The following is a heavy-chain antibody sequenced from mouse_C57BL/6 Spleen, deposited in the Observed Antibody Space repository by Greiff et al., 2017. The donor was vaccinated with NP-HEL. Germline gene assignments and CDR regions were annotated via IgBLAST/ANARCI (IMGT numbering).Heavy chain of an antibody. CDR1: GYTFTSYG. CDR2: IYPRSGNT. J-gene: IGHJ2*01. CDR3: AREPWSSYYCDY. Sequence: QVQLKESGAELARPGASVKLSCKASGYTFTSYGISWVKQRTGQGLEWIGEIYPRSGNTYYNEKFKGKATLTADKSSSQAYMELRSLTSEDSAVYFCAREPWSSYYCDYWGQGTTLTVSS. D-gene: IGHD1-1*02. V-gene: IGHV1-81*01.